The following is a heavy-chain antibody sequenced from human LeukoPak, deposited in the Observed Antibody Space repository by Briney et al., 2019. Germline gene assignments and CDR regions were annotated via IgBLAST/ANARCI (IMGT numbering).Heavy chain of an antibody. V-gene: IGHV1-69*05. Sequence: SVKVSCKASGGTFSSYAISWVRQAPGQGLEWMGGIIPIFGTANYAQKFQGRVTITTDESTSTAYMELSSLRSEDTAVYYCARENSGSFAGAFDIWGQGTMVAVSS. D-gene: IGHD1-26*01. CDR1: GGTFSSYA. CDR2: IIPIFGTA. J-gene: IGHJ3*02. CDR3: ARENSGSFAGAFDI.